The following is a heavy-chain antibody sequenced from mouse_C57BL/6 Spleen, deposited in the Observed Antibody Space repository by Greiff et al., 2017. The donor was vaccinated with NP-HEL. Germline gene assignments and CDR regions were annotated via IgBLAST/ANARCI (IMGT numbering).Heavy chain of an antibody. J-gene: IGHJ1*03. D-gene: IGHD1-1*01. CDR2: IYPGDGDT. CDR3: ARYYGSSYVGYFDV. CDR1: GYAFSSSW. Sequence: QVQLKESGPELVKPGASVKISCKASGYAFSSSWMNWVKQRPGKGLEWIGRIYPGDGDTNYNGKFKGKATLTADKSSSTAYMQLSSLTSEDSAVYFCARYYGSSYVGYFDVWGTGTTVTVSS. V-gene: IGHV1-82*01.